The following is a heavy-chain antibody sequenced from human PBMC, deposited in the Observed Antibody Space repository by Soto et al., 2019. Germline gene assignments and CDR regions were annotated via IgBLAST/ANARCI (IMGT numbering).Heavy chain of an antibody. Sequence: KTSETLSLTCTVSGGSISSYYWSWIRQPPGKGLEWIGYIYYSGSTNYNPSLKSRVTISVDTSKNQFSLKLSSVTAADTAVYYCARGGDYGSGGLGGSYYYGMDVWGQGTTVTVSS. V-gene: IGHV4-59*01. CDR1: GGSISSYY. J-gene: IGHJ6*02. D-gene: IGHD3-10*01. CDR2: IYYSGST. CDR3: ARGGDYGSGGLGGSYYYGMDV.